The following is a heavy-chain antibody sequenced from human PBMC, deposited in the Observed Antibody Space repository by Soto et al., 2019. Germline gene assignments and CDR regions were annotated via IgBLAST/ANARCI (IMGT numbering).Heavy chain of an antibody. V-gene: IGHV3-30*04. Sequence: QVQLVESGGGVVQPGGSLRLSCAASEFTFSNHPMHWLRQSPGKGLEWLAVVSVDGNSQTYADSVKGRLTISRDNSKNMLYLDMNTLRDDATALYHCAIEAHSSGRAGTFDPGAQGTLVTVSS. CDR1: EFTFSNHP. D-gene: IGHD6-19*01. J-gene: IGHJ5*02. CDR3: AIEAHSSGRAGTFDP. CDR2: VSVDGNSQ.